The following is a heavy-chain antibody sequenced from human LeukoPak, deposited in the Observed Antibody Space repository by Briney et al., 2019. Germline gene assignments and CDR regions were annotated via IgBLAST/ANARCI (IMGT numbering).Heavy chain of an antibody. V-gene: IGHV3-74*01. CDR2: IFTDGTTT. Sequence: GSLRLSCVASEFNFFSYGMQWVRQAPGKGLVWVSRIFTDGTTTSYADSVKGRFTISRDNAKNTLYLQMNSLRAEDTAVYYCARELPREVTLDYWGQGTLVTVSP. CDR3: ARELPREVTLDY. J-gene: IGHJ4*01. D-gene: IGHD2-21*02. CDR1: EFNFFSYG.